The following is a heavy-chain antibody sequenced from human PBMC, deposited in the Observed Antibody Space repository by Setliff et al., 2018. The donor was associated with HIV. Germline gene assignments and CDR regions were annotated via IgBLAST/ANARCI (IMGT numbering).Heavy chain of an antibody. CDR1: ADTFTNCL. J-gene: IGHJ3*02. D-gene: IGHD4-4*01. CDR2: ISVYNDNT. Sequence: ASVKVSCKASADTFTNCLINWVRQAPAQGLEWMGWISVYNDNTNYAQKFQGRVTMTTDTSTSTAYMELRSLRSDDTAVYYCARDVDYTDAFDIWGQGTMVTVSS. CDR3: ARDVDYTDAFDI. V-gene: IGHV1-18*01.